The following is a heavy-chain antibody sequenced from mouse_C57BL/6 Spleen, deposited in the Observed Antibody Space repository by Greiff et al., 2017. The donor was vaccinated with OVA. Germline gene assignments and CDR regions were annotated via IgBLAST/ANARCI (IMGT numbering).Heavy chain of an antibody. J-gene: IGHJ1*03. V-gene: IGHV5-6*01. Sequence: EVQGVESGGDLVKPGGSLKLSCAASGFTFSSYGMSWVRQTPDKRLEWVATISSGGSYTYYPDSVKGRFTISRDNAKNTLYLQMSSLKSEDTAMYYCARQGITTVVAPYFDVWGTGTTVTVSS. D-gene: IGHD1-1*01. CDR3: ARQGITTVVAPYFDV. CDR1: GFTFSSYG. CDR2: ISSGGSYT.